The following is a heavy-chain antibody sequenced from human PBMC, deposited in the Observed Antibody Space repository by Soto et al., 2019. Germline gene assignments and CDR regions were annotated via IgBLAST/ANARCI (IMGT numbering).Heavy chain of an antibody. CDR1: GYTFTSHW. D-gene: IGHD2-2*01. CDR3: ARHPGVPSASDY. CDR2: IDPSDSYT. V-gene: IGHV5-10-1*01. Sequence: EVQLVQSGAEVKKPGESLRISCKGSGYTFTSHWITWVRQMPGKGLEWMGKIDPSDSYTNYSPSFQGHVTISADKSIGPAYLQWRSLKASDTAMYYCARHPGVPSASDYWGQGNLVTVSS. J-gene: IGHJ4*02.